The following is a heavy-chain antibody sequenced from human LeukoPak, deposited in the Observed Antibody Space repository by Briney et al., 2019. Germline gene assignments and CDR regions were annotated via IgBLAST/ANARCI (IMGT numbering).Heavy chain of an antibody. J-gene: IGHJ1*01. CDR2: ISSSGGST. D-gene: IGHD1-1*01. Sequence: GGSLRLSCAASGFTFSSYWMSWVRQAPGKGLEWVSSISSSGGSTYYADSVKGRFTISRDNSKNTLYLQMNSLRAEDTAVYYCAKALIGTGGYFQHWGHGALVTVSS. CDR1: GFTFSSYW. V-gene: IGHV3-23*01. CDR3: AKALIGTGGYFQH.